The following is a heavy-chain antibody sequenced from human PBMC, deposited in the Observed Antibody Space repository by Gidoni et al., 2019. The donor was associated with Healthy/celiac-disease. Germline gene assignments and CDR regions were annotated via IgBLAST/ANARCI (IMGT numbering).Heavy chain of an antibody. CDR3: AREPEWLLRALDY. CDR2: IKQDGSEK. Sequence: EVQLVESGGGLVQPGGSLRLSCAASGFTFSSYWLSWVRQAPGKGLEWVANIKQDGSEKYYVDSVKGRFTISRDNAKNSLYLQMNSLRAEDTAVYYCAREPEWLLRALDYWGQGTLVTVSS. CDR1: GFTFSSYW. J-gene: IGHJ4*02. V-gene: IGHV3-7*01. D-gene: IGHD3-3*01.